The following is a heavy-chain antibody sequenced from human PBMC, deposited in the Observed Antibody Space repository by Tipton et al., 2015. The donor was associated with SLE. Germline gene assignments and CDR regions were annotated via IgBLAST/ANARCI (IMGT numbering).Heavy chain of an antibody. Sequence: TLSLTCSVSGGFIIGFYWIWIRQPPGRGLEWIGYIYYSGSTNYNPSLKSRVTISVDTSKNQFSLKLSSVTAADTAVYYCARRLDYYGSGGMDVWGQGTTVTVSS. D-gene: IGHD3-10*01. CDR2: IYYSGST. J-gene: IGHJ6*02. CDR3: ARRLDYYGSGGMDV. V-gene: IGHV4-59*08. CDR1: GGFIIGFY.